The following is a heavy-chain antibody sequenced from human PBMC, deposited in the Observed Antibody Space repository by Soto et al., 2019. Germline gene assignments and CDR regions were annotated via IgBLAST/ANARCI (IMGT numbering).Heavy chain of an antibody. CDR2: ISGSGFKK. CDR3: AKNQGVELVPLSTVDWFDP. Sequence: PLRLSCAATGFTLSSYAMSRVRQALGKGLEWISSISGSGFKKYYADSVKGRFTISRDNSKSTVYLELNNLSAEDTAVYHCAKNQGVELVPLSTVDWFDPWGQVSVVTVSS. D-gene: IGHD2-21*01. CDR1: GFTLSSYA. J-gene: IGHJ5*02. V-gene: IGHV3-23*01.